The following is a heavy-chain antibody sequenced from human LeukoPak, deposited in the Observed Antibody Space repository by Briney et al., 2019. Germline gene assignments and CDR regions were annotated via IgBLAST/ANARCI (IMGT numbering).Heavy chain of an antibody. CDR2: IYTSGST. Sequence: SQTLSLTCTVAGGSISSYYCSWIRQPAGKGLEWIGRIYTSGSTNYNPSLKNRVTMSVDTSKNQFSLKLSSVTAADTAVYYCARSLSSGWFPFDYWGQGTLVTVSS. J-gene: IGHJ4*02. CDR3: ARSLSSGWFPFDY. V-gene: IGHV4-4*07. D-gene: IGHD6-19*01. CDR1: GGSISSYY.